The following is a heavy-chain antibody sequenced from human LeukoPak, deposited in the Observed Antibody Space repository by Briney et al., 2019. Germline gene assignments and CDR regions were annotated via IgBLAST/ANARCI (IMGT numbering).Heavy chain of an antibody. CDR1: GFTFSSYS. Sequence: GGSLRLSCAASGFTFSSYSMNWVRQAPGKGLEWVSYISSSSSTIYYADSVKGRFTISRDTSKHTLYLQMSSLRAEDTAVYFCARDDDTTGRYSRFDYWGQGTLVTVSS. J-gene: IGHJ4*02. CDR3: ARDDDTTGRYSRFDY. D-gene: IGHD3-22*01. CDR2: ISSSSSTI. V-gene: IGHV3-48*01.